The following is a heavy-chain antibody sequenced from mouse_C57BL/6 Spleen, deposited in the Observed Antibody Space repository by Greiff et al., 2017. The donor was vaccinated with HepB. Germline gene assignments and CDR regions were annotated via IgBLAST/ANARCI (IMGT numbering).Heavy chain of an antibody. D-gene: IGHD1-1*01. CDR2: ISDGGSYT. CDR1: GFTFRSYA. CDR3: ARDKEGYYRSSPSLYFDV. J-gene: IGHJ1*03. V-gene: IGHV5-4*01. Sequence: EVMLVESGGGLVQPGGSLQLSCAASGFTFRSYAMSWVRQTPEKRLEWVATISDGGSYTYYPDNVKGRFTISRDNAKNNLYLQMSHLKSEDTAMYYCARDKEGYYRSSPSLYFDVWGKGTPGTVSS.